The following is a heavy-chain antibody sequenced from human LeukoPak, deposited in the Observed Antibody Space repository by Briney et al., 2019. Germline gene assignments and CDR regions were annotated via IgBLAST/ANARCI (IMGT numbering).Heavy chain of an antibody. V-gene: IGHV4-61*02. CDR3: ARHYGSGLDWFDP. J-gene: IGHJ5*02. D-gene: IGHD3-10*01. CDR2: FYSSGST. CDR1: GGSITSDSSY. Sequence: PSQTLSLTCTVSGGSITSDSSYWSWIRQPAGKGLEWIGRFYSSGSTNYNPSLKSRVTISVDTSKNQLSLKLSSVTAADTAVYYCARHYGSGLDWFDPWGQGTLVTVSS.